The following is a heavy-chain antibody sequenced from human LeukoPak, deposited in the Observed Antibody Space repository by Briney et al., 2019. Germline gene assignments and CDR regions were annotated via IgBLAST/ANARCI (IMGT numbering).Heavy chain of an antibody. Sequence: PGGSLRLSCAASGFTFSSYSMNWVRQAPGKGLEWVSSISSSSSYIYYADSVKGRFTISRDNAKNSLYLQMNSLRAEDTAVYYCARAGRLLWFGDKKGGDGVFDYWGQGTLVTVSS. D-gene: IGHD3-10*01. CDR2: ISSSSSYI. CDR1: GFTFSSYS. CDR3: ARAGRLLWFGDKKGGDGVFDY. V-gene: IGHV3-21*01. J-gene: IGHJ4*02.